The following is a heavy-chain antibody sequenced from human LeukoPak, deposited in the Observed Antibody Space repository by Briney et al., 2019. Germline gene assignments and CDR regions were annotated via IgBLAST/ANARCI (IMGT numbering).Heavy chain of an antibody. J-gene: IGHJ4*02. Sequence: GGSLRLSCAASGFTFDDYAMHWVRQAPGKGLEWVSGISWNSGSIGYADSVKGRFTISRDNAKNSLYLQMNSLRAEDTAVYYCARVRYDYVWGTTTNYFDYWGQGTLVTVSS. CDR2: ISWNSGSI. D-gene: IGHD3-16*01. CDR1: GFTFDDYA. V-gene: IGHV3-9*01. CDR3: ARVRYDYVWGTTTNYFDY.